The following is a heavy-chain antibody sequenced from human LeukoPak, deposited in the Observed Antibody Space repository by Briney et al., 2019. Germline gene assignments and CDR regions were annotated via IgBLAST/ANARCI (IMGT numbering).Heavy chain of an antibody. CDR1: GFTFSSYG. J-gene: IGHJ3*02. D-gene: IGHD3-10*01. CDR2: IRYDGSNK. CDR3: AKGERVLLWFGELLYHYDAFDI. Sequence: GGSLRLSCAASGFTFSSYGMHWVRQAPGKGLEWVAVIRYDGSNKYYADSVKGRFTISRDNSKNTLYLQMNSLRAEDTAVYYCAKGERVLLWFGELLYHYDAFDIWGQGTMVTVSS. V-gene: IGHV3-30*02.